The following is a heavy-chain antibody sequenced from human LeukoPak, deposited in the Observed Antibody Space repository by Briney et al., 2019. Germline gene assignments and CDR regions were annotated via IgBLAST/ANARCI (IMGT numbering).Heavy chain of an antibody. Sequence: SETLSLTCTVSGGSISGSSYYWGWIRQPPGKGLEWIGSIYYSGSTYYNPSLKSRVTISVDTSKNQFSLKLSSVTAADTAVYYCARGGGYSYEEFDYWGQGTLVTVSS. CDR3: ARGGGYSYEEFDY. D-gene: IGHD5-18*01. CDR1: GGSISGSSYY. J-gene: IGHJ4*02. V-gene: IGHV4-39*01. CDR2: IYYSGST.